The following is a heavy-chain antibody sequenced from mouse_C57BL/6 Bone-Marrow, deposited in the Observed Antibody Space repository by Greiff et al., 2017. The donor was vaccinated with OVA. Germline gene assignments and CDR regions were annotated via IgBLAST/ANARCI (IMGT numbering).Heavy chain of an antibody. D-gene: IGHD2-4*01. J-gene: IGHJ3*01. CDR2: ISDGGSYT. CDR3: ARGGDYDVEAWFAY. CDR1: GFTFSSYA. V-gene: IGHV5-4*03. Sequence: EVKVVESGGGLVKPGGSLKLSCAASGFTFSSYAMSWVRQTPEKRLEWVATISDGGSYTYYPDNVKGRFTISRDNAKNNLYLQMSHLKSEDTAMYYCARGGDYDVEAWFAYWGQGTLVTVSA.